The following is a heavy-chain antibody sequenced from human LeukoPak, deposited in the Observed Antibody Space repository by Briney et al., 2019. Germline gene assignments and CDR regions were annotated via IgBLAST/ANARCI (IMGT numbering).Heavy chain of an antibody. D-gene: IGHD6-19*01. CDR2: ISGSGRST. CDR1: GFTLSSYA. V-gene: IGHV3-23*01. CDR3: AKAINRIAVAVTTLFDY. Sequence: GESLKISCAASGFTLSSYAMSWVRQAPGKGLEWVSAISGSGRSTYYADSVKGRFTISRDDSKSTLYLQMNSLRAEDTAVYYCAKAINRIAVAVTTLFDYWGQGTLVTVSS. J-gene: IGHJ4*02.